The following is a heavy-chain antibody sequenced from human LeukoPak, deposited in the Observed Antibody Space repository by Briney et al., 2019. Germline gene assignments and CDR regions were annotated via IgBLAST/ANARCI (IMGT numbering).Heavy chain of an antibody. J-gene: IGHJ6*03. V-gene: IGHV1-8*03. CDR2: MNPNSGNT. CDR1: GYTFTSYD. Sequence: ASVKVSCKASGYTFTSYDINWVRQATGQGLEWMGWMNPNSGNTGYAQKFPGRVTITRNTSISTAYMELSSLRSEDTAVYYCANNRYYDILTGPYMDVWGKGTTVTISS. D-gene: IGHD3-9*01. CDR3: ANNRYYDILTGPYMDV.